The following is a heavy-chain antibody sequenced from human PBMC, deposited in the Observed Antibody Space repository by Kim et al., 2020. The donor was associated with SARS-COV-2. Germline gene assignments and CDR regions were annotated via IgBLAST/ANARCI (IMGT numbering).Heavy chain of an antibody. Sequence: GESLKISCKGSGYRFTSYWISWVRQMPGKGLEWMGRIDPSDSYTNYSPSFQGHVTISADKSISTAYLQWSSLKASDTAMYYCARRPEQWHRTGYYGMDVWGQGTTVTVSS. CDR3: ARRPEQWHRTGYYGMDV. V-gene: IGHV5-10-1*01. J-gene: IGHJ6*02. CDR2: IDPSDSYT. CDR1: GYRFTSYW. D-gene: IGHD6-19*01.